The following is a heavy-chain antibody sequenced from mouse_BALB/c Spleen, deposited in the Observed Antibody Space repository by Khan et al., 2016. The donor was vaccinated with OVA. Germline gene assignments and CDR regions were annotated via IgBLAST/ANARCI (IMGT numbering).Heavy chain of an antibody. D-gene: IGHD3-3*01. CDR2: ITSGGSF. CDR3: ARAGRWFDY. Sequence: EVQLQESGPGLVKPSQSLSLTCSVTGYSITSGYYWNWIRQFPGNKLEWMGYITSGGSFNYSPSLKNRISITRETSNNQFFLKLNSVTPEDTATYDCARAGRWFDYWGQGTLVTVSA. CDR1: GYSITSGYY. J-gene: IGHJ3*01. V-gene: IGHV3-6*02.